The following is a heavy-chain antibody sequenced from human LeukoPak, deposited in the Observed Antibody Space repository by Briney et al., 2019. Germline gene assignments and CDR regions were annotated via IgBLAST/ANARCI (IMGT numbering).Heavy chain of an antibody. CDR3: AKDSGPGSAYCGGDCYWVRSYYYYGMDV. CDR2: ISWNSGSI. D-gene: IGHD2-21*02. V-gene: IGHV3-9*01. J-gene: IGHJ6*02. CDR1: GFTFDDYA. Sequence: GGSLRLSCAASGFTFDDYAMHWVRQAPGKGLEWVSGISWNSGSIGYADSVKGRLTISRDNAKNSLYLQMNSLRAEDTALYYCAKDSGPGSAYCGGDCYWVRSYYYYGMDVWGQGTTVTVS.